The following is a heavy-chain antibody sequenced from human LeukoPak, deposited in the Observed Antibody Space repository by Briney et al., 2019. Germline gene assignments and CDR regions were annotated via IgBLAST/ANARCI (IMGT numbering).Heavy chain of an antibody. CDR1: GFTFSRYA. J-gene: IGHJ4*02. CDR3: ARGGVNVAAAGFDY. V-gene: IGHV3-64*01. D-gene: IGHD6-13*01. Sequence: PGGSLRLSCAASGFTFSRYAMHWVRQAPGKGLEYVSSISSNGGSTYYANSVKGRFTISRDNSKNTLYLQMGSLRAEDMAVYYCARGGVNVAAAGFDYWGQGTLVTVYS. CDR2: ISSNGGST.